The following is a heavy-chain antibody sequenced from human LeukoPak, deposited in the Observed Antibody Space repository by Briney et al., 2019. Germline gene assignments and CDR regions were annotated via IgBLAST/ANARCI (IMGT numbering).Heavy chain of an antibody. Sequence: GGSLRLSCAASGFTFSNYAMSWGPQAPGKGLEWGSAITGSGGNTYYADSVKGRFAISRDNSKNTVFLQMNSLRAEDTAVYYCAKWGDYDVLTGYYVSDYWGQGTLVTVSS. CDR1: GFTFSNYA. J-gene: IGHJ4*02. CDR3: AKWGDYDVLTGYYVSDY. D-gene: IGHD3-9*01. CDR2: ITGSGGNT. V-gene: IGHV3-23*01.